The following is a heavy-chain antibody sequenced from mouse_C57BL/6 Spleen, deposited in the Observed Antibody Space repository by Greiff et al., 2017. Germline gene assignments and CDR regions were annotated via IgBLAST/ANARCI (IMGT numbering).Heavy chain of an antibody. J-gene: IGHJ1*03. D-gene: IGHD2-5*01. Sequence: QVQLQQPGAELVMPGASVKLSCKASGYTFTSYWMHWVKQRPGQGLEWIGEIDPSDSYTNYNQKFKGKSTLTVDKSSSTAYMQLSSLTSEDSAVYYCARGAYYSNYERYFDVWGTGTTVTVSS. CDR2: IDPSDSYT. CDR1: GYTFTSYW. V-gene: IGHV1-69*01. CDR3: ARGAYYSNYERYFDV.